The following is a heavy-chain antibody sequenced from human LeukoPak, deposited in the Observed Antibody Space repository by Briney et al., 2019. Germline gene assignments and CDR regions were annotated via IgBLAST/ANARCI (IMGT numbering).Heavy chain of an antibody. CDR3: ARASGLGSYTGVYYFDY. V-gene: IGHV4-59*01. CDR2: IYYSGST. Sequence: PSETLSLTCTVSGGSISSYYWSWIRQPPGKGLEWIGYIYYSGSTNYNPSLKSRVTISVDTSKNQFSLKLSSVTAADTAVYYCARASGLGSYTGVYYFDYWGQGTLVTVSS. J-gene: IGHJ4*02. D-gene: IGHD3-10*01. CDR1: GGSISSYY.